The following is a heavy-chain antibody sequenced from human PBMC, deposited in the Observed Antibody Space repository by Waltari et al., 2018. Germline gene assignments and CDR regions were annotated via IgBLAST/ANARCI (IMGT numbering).Heavy chain of an antibody. V-gene: IGHV3-53*02. CDR1: GFTVSSNY. D-gene: IGHD1-26*01. J-gene: IGHJ4*02. CDR3: ARDHSGSYSGPFGY. CDR2: IYSGGRT. Sequence: EVQLVETGGGLIQPGGSLRLSCAASGFTVSSNYMNWVRQAPGKGLEWVSVIYSGGRTYYADSVKGRFTISRDNSKNTLYLQMNSLRAEDTAVYYCARDHSGSYSGPFGYWGQGTLVTVSS.